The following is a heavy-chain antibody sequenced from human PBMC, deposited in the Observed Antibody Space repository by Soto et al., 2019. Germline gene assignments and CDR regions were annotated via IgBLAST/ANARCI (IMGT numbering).Heavy chain of an antibody. CDR3: AKEGSRYYYGMDV. Sequence: GGSLRLSCAASGFTFSSYAMSWVRQAPGKGLEWVSAISGSGCSTYYADSVKGRFTISRDNSKNTLYLQMNSLRAEYTAVYYCAKEGSRYYYGMDVWGQGTTVTVSS. D-gene: IGHD2-15*01. V-gene: IGHV3-23*01. CDR2: ISGSGCST. CDR1: GFTFSSYA. J-gene: IGHJ6*02.